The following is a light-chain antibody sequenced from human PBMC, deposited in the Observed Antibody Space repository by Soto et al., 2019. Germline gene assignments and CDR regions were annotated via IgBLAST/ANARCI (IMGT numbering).Light chain of an antibody. Sequence: QPVLTQPPSASGTPGQRVTISCYGSGSNIGRNSVNWYRQLPGTAPKLLIYSNNKRPSGLPDRFSGSSSGTSASLAISGLQSEDEADYYCETWDDSLSGYVFGTATKLTVL. CDR1: GSNIGRNS. CDR2: SNN. CDR3: ETWDDSLSGYV. V-gene: IGLV1-44*01. J-gene: IGLJ1*01.